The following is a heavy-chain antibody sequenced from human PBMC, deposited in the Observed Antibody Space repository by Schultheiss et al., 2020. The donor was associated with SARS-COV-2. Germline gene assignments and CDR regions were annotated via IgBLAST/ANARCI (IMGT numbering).Heavy chain of an antibody. CDR1: GFTFSSYS. D-gene: IGHD5-18*01. J-gene: IGHJ6*02. CDR2: ISSSSSYI. V-gene: IGHV3-21*01. Sequence: GGSLRLSCAASGFTFSSYSMNWVRQAPGKGLEWVSSISSSSSYIYYADSVKGRFTISRDNAKNSLYLQMNSLRAEDTGVYYCARDGSQTWIQGSYYYGMDVWGQGTTVTVSS. CDR3: ARDGSQTWIQGSYYYGMDV.